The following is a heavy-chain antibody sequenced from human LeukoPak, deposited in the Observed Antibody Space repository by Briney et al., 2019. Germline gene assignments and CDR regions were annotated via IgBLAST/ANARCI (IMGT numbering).Heavy chain of an antibody. J-gene: IGHJ4*02. CDR1: GFTFSSYE. Sequence: GGSLRLSCAASGFTFSSYEMNWVRQAPGKGLEWVSSISSSSSYIYYADSVKGRFTISRDNAKNSLYLQMNSLRAEDTAVYYCARDFYSGSYYEYYFDYWGQGTLVTVSS. CDR3: ARDFYSGSYYEYYFDY. CDR2: ISSSSSYI. V-gene: IGHV3-21*04. D-gene: IGHD1-26*01.